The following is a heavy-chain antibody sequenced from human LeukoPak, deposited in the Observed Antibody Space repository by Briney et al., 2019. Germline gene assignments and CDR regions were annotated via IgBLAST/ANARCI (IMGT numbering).Heavy chain of an antibody. CDR3: TRSTPYYYDSSGYYQNFVY. J-gene: IGHJ4*02. Sequence: PGGSLRLSCAASEFTFSSYSMNWVRRAPGKGQEWVSYISSSSSTILYAASVRGRFTISRDNAKNSLYLQMNSLRAADTAVYYCTRSTPYYYDSSGYYQNFVYWGQGTLVTVSS. D-gene: IGHD3-22*01. V-gene: IGHV3-48*04. CDR1: EFTFSSYS. CDR2: ISSSSSTI.